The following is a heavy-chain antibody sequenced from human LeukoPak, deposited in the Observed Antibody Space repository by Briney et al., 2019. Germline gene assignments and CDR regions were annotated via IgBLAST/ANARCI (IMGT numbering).Heavy chain of an antibody. Sequence: GGSLRLSCAASGFTFSGYSMNWVRQAPGKGLEWVSYISSSGSTIYYADSVKGRFTISRDNAKNSLYLQMNSLRAEDTAVYYCARGTMVRGVILDYWGQGTLVTVSS. CDR2: ISSSGSTI. V-gene: IGHV3-48*04. D-gene: IGHD3-10*01. CDR3: ARGTMVRGVILDY. CDR1: GFTFSGYS. J-gene: IGHJ4*02.